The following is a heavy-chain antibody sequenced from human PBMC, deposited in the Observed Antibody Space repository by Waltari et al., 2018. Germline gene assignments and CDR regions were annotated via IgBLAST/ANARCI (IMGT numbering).Heavy chain of an antibody. CDR2: IYPGDSDT. J-gene: IGHJ6*03. V-gene: IGHV5-51*01. CDR1: GYSFTSYW. CDR3: ARAGSTSLIGYYYYYMDV. Sequence: EVQLVQSGAEVKKPGESLKISCKGSGYSFTSYWLGWVRQMPGKGLGWMGIIYPGDSDTRYSPSFQGQVTISADKSISTAYLQWSSLKASDTAMYYCARAGSTSLIGYYYYYMDVWGKGTTVTVSS. D-gene: IGHD2-2*01.